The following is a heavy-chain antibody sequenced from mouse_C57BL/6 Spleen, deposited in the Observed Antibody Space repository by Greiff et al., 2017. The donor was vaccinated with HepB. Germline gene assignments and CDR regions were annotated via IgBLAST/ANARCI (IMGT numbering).Heavy chain of an antibody. V-gene: IGHV1-69*02. D-gene: IGHD2-1*01. J-gene: IGHJ4*01. CDR3: ARGDGNYGDYYAMDY. CDR2: IDPSDSYT. Sequence: VQLQQPGAELVKPGASVKMSCKASGYTFTSYWITWVKQRPGQGLEWIGEIDPSDSYTNYNQKFKGKATLTVDTSSSTAYMQLSSLTSEDSAVYYCARGDGNYGDYYAMDYWGQGTSVTVSS. CDR1: GYTFTSYW.